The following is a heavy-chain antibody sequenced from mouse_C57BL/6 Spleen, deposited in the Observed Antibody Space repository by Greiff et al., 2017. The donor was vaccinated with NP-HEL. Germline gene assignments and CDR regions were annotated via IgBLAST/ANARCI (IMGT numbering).Heavy chain of an antibody. J-gene: IGHJ4*01. CDR1: GYTFTDYE. CDR2: IDPETGGT. CDR3: TRPTVAYAMDY. Sequence: LVESGAELVRPGASVTLSCKASGYTFTDYEMHWVKQTPVHGLEWIGAIDPETGGTAYNQKFKGKAILTADKSSSTAYMELRSLTSEDSAVYYCTRPTVAYAMDYWGQGTSVTVSS. D-gene: IGHD1-1*01. V-gene: IGHV1-15*01.